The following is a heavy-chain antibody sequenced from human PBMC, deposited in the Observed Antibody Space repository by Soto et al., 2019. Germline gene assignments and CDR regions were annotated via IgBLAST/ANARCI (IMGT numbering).Heavy chain of an antibody. CDR1: GDSVSSNSAA. Sequence: SQTLSLTCAISGDSVSSNSAAWNWIRQSPSRGLEWLGRTYYRSKWYNDYAVSVKSRITINPDTSKNQFSLQLNSVTPEDTAVYYCARNYYGSGSYYVPDWFDPWGQGTLVTVSS. CDR3: ARNYYGSGSYYVPDWFDP. V-gene: IGHV6-1*01. D-gene: IGHD3-10*01. J-gene: IGHJ5*02. CDR2: TYYRSKWYN.